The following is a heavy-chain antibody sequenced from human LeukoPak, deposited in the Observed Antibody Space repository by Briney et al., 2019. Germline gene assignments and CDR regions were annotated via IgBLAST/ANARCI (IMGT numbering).Heavy chain of an antibody. V-gene: IGHV3-21*04. J-gene: IGHJ6*03. CDR3: AKDSKIVGPTFRSYHYMDV. Sequence: KTGGSLRLSCAASGFTFSSYSMNWVRQAPGKGLEWVSSISSSSSYIYYADSVKGRFTISRDNAKNSLYLQMNSLRAEDTAVYYCAKDSKIVGPTFRSYHYMDVWGKGTTVTVSS. D-gene: IGHD1-26*01. CDR2: ISSSSSYI. CDR1: GFTFSSYS.